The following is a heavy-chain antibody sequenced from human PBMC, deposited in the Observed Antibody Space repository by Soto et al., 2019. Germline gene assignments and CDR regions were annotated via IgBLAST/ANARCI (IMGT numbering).Heavy chain of an antibody. Sequence: TLSLTCTVSGGSISSGGYYWSWIRQHPGKGLEWIGYIYYSGSTYYNPSLKSRVTISVDTSKNQFSLRLSSVTAADTAVYYCARLNGYCVSTGCHGYYGMDVWGQGTTVTVSS. J-gene: IGHJ6*02. D-gene: IGHD2-2*03. CDR1: GGSISSGGYY. V-gene: IGHV4-31*03. CDR3: ARLNGYCVSTGCHGYYGMDV. CDR2: IYYSGST.